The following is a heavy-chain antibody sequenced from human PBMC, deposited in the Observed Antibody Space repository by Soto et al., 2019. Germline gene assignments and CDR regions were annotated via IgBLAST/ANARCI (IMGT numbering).Heavy chain of an antibody. V-gene: IGHV3-23*01. CDR2: ISEGGCST. CDR3: AKRSPYSSGWYSPIFDY. D-gene: IGHD6-13*01. Sequence: WGSLRLSCSASGFSFSDDAMSWFRQAPGNWLEWVSVISEGGCSTHYADSVRGRFTVSRDNSKNSLSLRMNSLRDEDTAVYFCAKRSPYSSGWYSPIFDYWGQGALVTVSS. CDR1: GFSFSDDA. J-gene: IGHJ4*02.